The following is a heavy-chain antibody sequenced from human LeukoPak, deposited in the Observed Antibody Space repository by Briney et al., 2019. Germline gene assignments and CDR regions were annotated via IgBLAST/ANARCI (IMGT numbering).Heavy chain of an antibody. CDR1: GYTLTELS. V-gene: IGHV1-24*01. D-gene: IGHD1-26*01. Sequence: ASVKVSCKVSGYTLTELSIHWVRQAPGKGLEWMGGFDPEDGETIYAQKFQGRVTMTEDTSTDTAYMELSSLRSEDTAVYYCATDLYQWELPSGFDPWGQGTLVTVTS. J-gene: IGHJ5*02. CDR2: FDPEDGET. CDR3: ATDLYQWELPSGFDP.